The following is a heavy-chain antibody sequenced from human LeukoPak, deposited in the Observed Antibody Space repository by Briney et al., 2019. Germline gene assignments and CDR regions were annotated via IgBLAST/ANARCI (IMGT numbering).Heavy chain of an antibody. CDR1: GFTFSDYY. CDR3: AELGITMIGGV. V-gene: IGHV3-11*04. Sequence: GGSLRLSCAASGFTFSDYYMSWIRQAPGKGLEWVSYISSSGNTKYYADSVKGRLTISRDNAKNSLYLQMNSLRAEDTAVYYCAELGITMIGGVWGKGTTVTISS. D-gene: IGHD3-10*02. CDR2: ISSSGNTK. J-gene: IGHJ6*04.